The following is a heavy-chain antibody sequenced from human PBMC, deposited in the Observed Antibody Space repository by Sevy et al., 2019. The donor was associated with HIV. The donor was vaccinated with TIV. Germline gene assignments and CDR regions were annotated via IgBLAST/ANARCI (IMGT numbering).Heavy chain of an antibody. Sequence: GGSLRLSCAASGFTFSGYYMSWIRQAPGKGLEWVSYISSSGSTIYYADSVKGGFTISRDNAKNSLYLQMNSLRAEDTALYYCARDKGCGSFDYWGQGTLVTVSS. V-gene: IGHV3-11*01. D-gene: IGHD1-26*01. CDR3: ARDKGCGSFDY. CDR2: ISSSGSTI. CDR1: GFTFSGYY. J-gene: IGHJ4*02.